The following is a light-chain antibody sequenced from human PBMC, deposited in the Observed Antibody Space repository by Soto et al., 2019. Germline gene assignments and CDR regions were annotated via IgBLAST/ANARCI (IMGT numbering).Light chain of an antibody. CDR1: QSVSTA. CDR3: QQSHGFPHP. CDR2: DAS. Sequence: DIQMIQSPSSLSASIGDRVTITCRASQSVSTALNWYQQKPGKAPKLLIFDASNLQSGVPSRFSGRESGADFTLTISSLQPEDCATYYCQQSHGFPHPFGQGTKLDIK. J-gene: IGKJ2*01. V-gene: IGKV1-39*01.